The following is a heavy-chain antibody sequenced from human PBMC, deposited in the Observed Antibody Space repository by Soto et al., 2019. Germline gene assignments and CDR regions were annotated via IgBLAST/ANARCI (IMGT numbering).Heavy chain of an antibody. Sequence: EVQLVESGGGLVQPGRSLRLSCAASGFTFDDYAMHWVRQAPGKGLEWVSGISWNSGSIGYADSVKGRFTISRDNAKNSLYLQMNRLRAEDTALYYCAKDSGWLQRLDYWGQGTLVTVSS. CDR3: AKDSGWLQRLDY. CDR1: GFTFDDYA. CDR2: ISWNSGSI. J-gene: IGHJ4*02. V-gene: IGHV3-9*01. D-gene: IGHD5-12*01.